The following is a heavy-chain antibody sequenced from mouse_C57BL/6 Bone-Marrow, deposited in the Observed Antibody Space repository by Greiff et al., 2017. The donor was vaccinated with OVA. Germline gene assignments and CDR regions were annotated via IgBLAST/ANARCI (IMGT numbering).Heavy chain of an antibody. J-gene: IGHJ2*01. D-gene: IGHD1-1*01. CDR1: GYTFTSYG. CDR2: IYPRSGNT. Sequence: QVQLKQSGAELARPGASVKLSCKASGYTFTSYGISWVKQRTGQGLEWIGEIYPRSGNTYYNEKFKGKATLTADKSSSTAYMELRSLTSEDSAVYFCARGGITTVVADDYWGQGTTLTVSS. V-gene: IGHV1-81*01. CDR3: ARGGITTVVADDY.